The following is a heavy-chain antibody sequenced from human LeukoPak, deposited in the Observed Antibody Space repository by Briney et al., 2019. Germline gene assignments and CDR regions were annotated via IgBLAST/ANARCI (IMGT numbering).Heavy chain of an antibody. CDR1: GFTFSSYA. Sequence: GGSLRLSCAASGFTFSSYAMSWVRQAPGKGLEWVSVISGSGGSTHYADSVKGRLTISRDNSKNTLYLQMNSLRAEDTAVYYRAKVAQSSAYYPNWFDPWGQGTLVTVSS. CDR3: AKVAQSSAYYPNWFDP. CDR2: ISGSGGST. J-gene: IGHJ5*02. V-gene: IGHV3-23*01. D-gene: IGHD3-22*01.